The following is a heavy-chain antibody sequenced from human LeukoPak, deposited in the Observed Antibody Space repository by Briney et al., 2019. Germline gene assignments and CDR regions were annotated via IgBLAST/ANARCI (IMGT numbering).Heavy chain of an antibody. CDR1: GYSISSGYY. J-gene: IGHJ4*02. V-gene: IGHV4-38-2*02. Sequence: SETLSLTCTVSGYSISSGYYWGWIRQPPGKGLEWIGSIYHSGSTNYNPSLKSRVTISVDTSKNQFSLKLSSVTAADTAVYYCARLGGQVVVAATNYYDTSGFDYWGQGTLVTVSS. CDR3: ARLGGQVVVAATNYYDTSGFDY. D-gene: IGHD3-22*01. CDR2: IYHSGST.